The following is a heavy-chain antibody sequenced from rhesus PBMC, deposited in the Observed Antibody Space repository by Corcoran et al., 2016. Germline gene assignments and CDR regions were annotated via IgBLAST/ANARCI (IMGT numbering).Heavy chain of an antibody. V-gene: IGHV4-65*01. D-gene: IGHD6-25*01. J-gene: IGHJ4*01. CDR1: GGSVSSSNW. CDR3: ASRGIVAAFDY. Sequence: QVQLQESGPGLVKPSETLSLTCAVSGGSVSSSNWWSWIRQPPGKGLEWIGYISGSSGSTYYNPSRKSRVTISTDTSKNQFSLKLSSVTAADTAVYYCASRGIVAAFDYWGQGVLVTVSS. CDR2: ISGSSGST.